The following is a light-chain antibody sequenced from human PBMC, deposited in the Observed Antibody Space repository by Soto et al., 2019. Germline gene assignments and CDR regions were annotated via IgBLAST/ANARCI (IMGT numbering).Light chain of an antibody. CDR3: QQYGSSPLT. CDR2: GAS. Sequence: EIVLTQSPGTLSLSPGEGATLSCRASQSVSSNYLAWYHHKPGQAPRLLIYGASSRATGVPDRFSGSGSGTDFTLTISRLEPEDCAVYYCQQYGSSPLTFGGGTKVEIK. J-gene: IGKJ4*01. CDR1: QSVSSNY. V-gene: IGKV3-20*01.